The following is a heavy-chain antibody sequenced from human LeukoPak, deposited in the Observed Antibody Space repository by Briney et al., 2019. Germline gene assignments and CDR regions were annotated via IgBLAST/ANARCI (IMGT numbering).Heavy chain of an antibody. CDR3: ARGAFGVYAFDI. CDR2: ITPDGTST. D-gene: IGHD3-3*01. Sequence: GGSLRLSCEASGFTFSTYWMHWVRQAPGKGLVWVSRITPDGTSTAYADSVKGRFTISRDNAKNTLYVQMNSLRAEDTAVYYCARGAFGVYAFDIWGQGTMVTVSS. CDR1: GFTFSTYW. V-gene: IGHV3-74*01. J-gene: IGHJ3*02.